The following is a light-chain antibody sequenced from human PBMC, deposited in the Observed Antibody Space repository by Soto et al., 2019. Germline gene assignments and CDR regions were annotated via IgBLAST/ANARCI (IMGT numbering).Light chain of an antibody. CDR3: QQYNNWPWT. V-gene: IGKV3-15*01. CDR1: QSISDT. J-gene: IGKJ1*01. CDR2: SAS. Sequence: EIVMTQSPATLSVSPGGRATLSCRASQSISDTLAWYQQKPGQAPRLLIYSASRGANGFPARFSGSGSGTDFTLTISSLQSEDFEAYYCQQYNNWPWTLGQGTNVDIK.